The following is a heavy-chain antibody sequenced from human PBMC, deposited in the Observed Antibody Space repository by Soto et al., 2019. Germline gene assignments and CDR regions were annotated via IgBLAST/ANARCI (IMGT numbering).Heavy chain of an antibody. CDR2: IYYSGST. CDR1: GGSISSSSYY. J-gene: IGHJ6*03. CDR3: ARRNYYYYMDV. Sequence: SETLSLTCTVSGGSISSSSYYWGWIRQPPGKGLEWIGSIYYSGSTYYNPSLKSRVTISVDTSKNQFSLKLSSVTAADTAVYYCARRNYYYYMDVWGKGTTVTVSS. V-gene: IGHV4-39*01.